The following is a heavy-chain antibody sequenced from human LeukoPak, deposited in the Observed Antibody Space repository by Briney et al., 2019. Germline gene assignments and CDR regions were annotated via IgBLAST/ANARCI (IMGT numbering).Heavy chain of an antibody. Sequence: GGSLRLSCAASGFTFSNYGMSWVRQAPGKGLEWGSAMSGSAGDTYYADAVMGRFTISRDNPNNTLYLQMNSLRAEDTAVYYCAKEGFYGDFEYYFDSWGQGALVTVSS. CDR1: GFTFSNYG. D-gene: IGHD4-17*01. CDR3: AKEGFYGDFEYYFDS. V-gene: IGHV3-23*01. CDR2: MSGSAGDT. J-gene: IGHJ4*02.